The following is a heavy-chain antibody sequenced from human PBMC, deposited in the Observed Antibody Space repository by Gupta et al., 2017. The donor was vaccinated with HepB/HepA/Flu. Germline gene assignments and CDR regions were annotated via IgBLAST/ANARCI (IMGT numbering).Heavy chain of an antibody. CDR1: WFSLSTSGVG. CDR3: ALRRVANGTIAD. Sequence: QITLKESGPTLVKPTQTLTLTCTFAWFSLSTSGVGVGWIRQPPGKALEWLALIYWDDDKRDSPALKSRITIEKDTSKKQVVLSMTQMEHVETATYYCALRRVANGTIADGGQGTLVTVSS. V-gene: IGHV2-5*02. D-gene: IGHD5-24*01. CDR2: IYWDDDK. J-gene: IGHJ4*02.